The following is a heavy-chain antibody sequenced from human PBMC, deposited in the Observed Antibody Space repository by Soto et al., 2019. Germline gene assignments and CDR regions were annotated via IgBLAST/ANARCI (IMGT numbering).Heavy chain of an antibody. CDR1: GFTLSDYY. D-gene: IGHD1-7*01. CDR2: ITNSGTTI. J-gene: IGHJ4*02. V-gene: IGHV3-11*01. CDR3: VRDWNSNY. Sequence: PGGSLRLSCAASGFTLSDYYMSWIRQAPGKGLECVSYITNSGTTIYYADSVKGRFTISRDNAKNSLYLQMNSLRAEDTAVYFCVRDWNSNYWGQGTLVTVSS.